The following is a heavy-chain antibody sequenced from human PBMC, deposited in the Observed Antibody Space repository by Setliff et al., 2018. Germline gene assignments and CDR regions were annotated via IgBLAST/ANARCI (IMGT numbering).Heavy chain of an antibody. CDR2: IIPSFGTA. J-gene: IGHJ4*02. Sequence: SVKVSCKASGGTFSSYAISWVRQAPGQGLEWMGGIIPSFGTANYAQKFQGRVTITTEESTSTAYMELSSLRSDATAVYYCGTWYYYDSSGYYLYYWGQGTLVTVSS. D-gene: IGHD3-22*01. CDR1: GGTFSSYA. V-gene: IGHV1-69*05. CDR3: GTWYYYDSSGYYLYY.